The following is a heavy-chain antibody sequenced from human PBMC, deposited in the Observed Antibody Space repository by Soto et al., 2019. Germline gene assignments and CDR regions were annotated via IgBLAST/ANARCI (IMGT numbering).Heavy chain of an antibody. CDR1: GGSISSYY. V-gene: IGHV4-59*01. D-gene: IGHD1-26*01. CDR3: ARDHPNSSVHGYCYYDL. Sequence: SETLSLSCTVSGGSISSYYWSWIRQPPGKGLEWIGYIYYTGNTNYNPSRKSRFTMSVDTSKNQFSLKLSYVTDEDTAVYHCARDHPNSSVHGYCYYDLWGRGTLVTVSS. J-gene: IGHJ2*01. CDR2: IYYTGNT.